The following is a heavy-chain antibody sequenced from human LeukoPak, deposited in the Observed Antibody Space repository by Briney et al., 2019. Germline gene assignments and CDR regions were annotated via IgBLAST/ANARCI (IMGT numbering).Heavy chain of an antibody. CDR2: ISWNSGSI. J-gene: IGHJ6*02. D-gene: IGHD3-10*01. Sequence: GGSLRLSCAASGFTFDDYAMHWVRQAPGKGLEWVSGISWNSGSIGYADSVKGRFTISRDNAKNSLYLQMNSLRAEDTALYYCAKAPIWFGGYYGMDVWGQGTTVTVSS. CDR3: AKAPIWFGGYYGMDV. V-gene: IGHV3-9*01. CDR1: GFTFDDYA.